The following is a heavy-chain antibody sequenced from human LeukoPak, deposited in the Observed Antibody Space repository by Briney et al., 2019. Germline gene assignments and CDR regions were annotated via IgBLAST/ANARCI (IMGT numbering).Heavy chain of an antibody. Sequence: TSETLSLTCAVYGGSFSGYYWSWIRQPPGKGLEWIGEINHSGSTNYNPSLKSRVTISVDTSKNQFSLKLSSVTAADTAVYYCARGNPFGEDYGDYSHDAFDIWGQGTMVTVSS. V-gene: IGHV4-34*01. D-gene: IGHD4-17*01. CDR1: GGSFSGYY. CDR2: INHSGST. CDR3: ARGNPFGEDYGDYSHDAFDI. J-gene: IGHJ3*02.